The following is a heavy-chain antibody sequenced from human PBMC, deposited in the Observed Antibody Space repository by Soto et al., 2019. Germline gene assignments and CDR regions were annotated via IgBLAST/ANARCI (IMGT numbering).Heavy chain of an antibody. CDR1: GFTFSSYS. CDR2: ISSSSSTI. CDR3: AREANRDYYYGMDV. D-gene: IGHD3-10*01. Sequence: GGSLRLSCAASGFTFSSYSMNWVRQAPGKGLEWVSYISSSSSTIYYADSVKGRFTISRDNAKNSLYLQMNSLRDEDTAVYYCAREANRDYYYGMDVWGQGTTVTVSS. V-gene: IGHV3-48*02. J-gene: IGHJ6*02.